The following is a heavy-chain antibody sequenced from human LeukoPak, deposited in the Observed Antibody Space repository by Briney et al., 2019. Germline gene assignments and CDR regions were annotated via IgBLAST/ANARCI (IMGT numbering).Heavy chain of an antibody. D-gene: IGHD3-3*01. CDR1: GFSFSDYY. J-gene: IGHJ3*02. CDR2: ISNDSVDK. V-gene: IGHV3-11*04. Sequence: GGALRLSCVGSGFSFSDYYMSWIRQAPGKGLEWVSYISNDSVDKYYVNSVRGRFTISRDNAKKSMYLQMSGLRVEDTAVYYCARRDWVSGAVRAFDIWGQGTMVTVSS. CDR3: ARRDWVSGAVRAFDI.